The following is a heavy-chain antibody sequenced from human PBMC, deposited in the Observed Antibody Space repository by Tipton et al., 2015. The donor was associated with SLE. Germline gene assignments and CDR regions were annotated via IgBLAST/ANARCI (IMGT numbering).Heavy chain of an antibody. Sequence: LRLSCTVSNGSISSSPYYWGWIRQSPGKGLEWVGSIYYSGSTYYNPSLKSRVTISVDTSRNQCSLNLTSVTAADTAVYYCARGPYCCMDVWGKGTTVTVSS. CDR1: NGSISSSPYY. V-gene: IGHV4-39*07. J-gene: IGHJ6*03. CDR3: ARGPYCCMDV. CDR2: IYYSGST.